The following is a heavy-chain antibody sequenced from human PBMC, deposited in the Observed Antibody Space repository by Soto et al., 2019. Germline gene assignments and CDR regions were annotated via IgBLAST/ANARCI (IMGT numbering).Heavy chain of an antibody. CDR3: ARDVSGYYYGMDV. J-gene: IGHJ6*02. CDR1: GGSFSGYF. Sequence: QVHLQQWGAGLLKPSETLSLTCAVYGGSFSGYFWNWVRQPPGKGLEWIGEINHSGSTKYNPSLKSRVTLSVDTSKNQFSLRVFSVTAADTAVYYCARDVSGYYYGMDVWGQGTTVTVS. D-gene: IGHD3-16*01. V-gene: IGHV4-34*01. CDR2: INHSGST.